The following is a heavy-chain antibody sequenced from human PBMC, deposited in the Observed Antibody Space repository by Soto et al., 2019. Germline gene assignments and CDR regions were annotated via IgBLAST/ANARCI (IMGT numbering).Heavy chain of an antibody. CDR2: IDSSGTYI. CDR3: PRGGSYPY. J-gene: IGHJ4*02. Sequence: EVQLVESGGGLVRPGGSLRLSCAASGFSFNTYTMNWVRQAPGKGLEWVSSIDSSGTYIYYVDSVKGRFTISRDNAKNSLSLQLNSRRADDTAVYYGPRGGSYPYGGQGTLVTVSS. CDR1: GFSFNTYT. V-gene: IGHV3-21*02. D-gene: IGHD3-10*01.